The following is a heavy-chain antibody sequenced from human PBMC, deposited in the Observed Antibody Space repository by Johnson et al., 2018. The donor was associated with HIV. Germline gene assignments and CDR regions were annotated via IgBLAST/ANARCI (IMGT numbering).Heavy chain of an antibody. CDR2: ISGGEDDT. V-gene: IGHV3-23*04. CDR1: GFSFIDYA. CDR3: ARGVYSSSWYGAFDI. Sequence: VQLVESGGGLVRPGGSLRLSCVASGFSFIDYAMIWVRQAPGKGLEWVSFISGGEDDTYYADSVKGRFTISRDNSKNTLYLQMNSLRAEDTAVYYCARGVYSSSWYGAFDIWGQGTMVTVSS. D-gene: IGHD6-13*01. J-gene: IGHJ3*02.